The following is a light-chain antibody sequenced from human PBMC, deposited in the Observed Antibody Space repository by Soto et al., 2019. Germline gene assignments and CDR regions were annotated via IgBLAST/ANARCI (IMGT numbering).Light chain of an antibody. Sequence: DIEFTQSPSTLSASVGERVTITCRASQSISIWLAWYQQKPGKAPKILIYNASSLESGVPARLSGSGSGTEFTLTIRSLEPDDFAAYYCQQYNSYWTFGQGTKVDIK. V-gene: IGKV1-5*03. CDR3: QQYNSYWT. J-gene: IGKJ1*01. CDR1: QSISIW. CDR2: NAS.